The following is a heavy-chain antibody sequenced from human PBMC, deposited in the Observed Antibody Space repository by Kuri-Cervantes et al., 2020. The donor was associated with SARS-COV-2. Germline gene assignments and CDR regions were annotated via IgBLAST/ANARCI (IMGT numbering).Heavy chain of an antibody. D-gene: IGHD3-16*02. CDR1: GFTFSSYS. V-gene: IGHV3-48*01. CDR2: ISSSSSTI. J-gene: IGHJ4*02. Sequence: GESLKISCATYGFTFSSYSMNWVRQAPGKGLEWVSYISSSSSTIYYADSVKGRFTISRDNAKNSPYLQMNSLRAEDTAVYYCAGQSTYDYVWGSYRLGYWGQGTLVTVSS. CDR3: AGQSTYDYVWGSYRLGY.